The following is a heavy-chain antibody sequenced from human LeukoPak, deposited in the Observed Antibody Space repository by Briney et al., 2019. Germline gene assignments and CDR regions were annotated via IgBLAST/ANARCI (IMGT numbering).Heavy chain of an antibody. CDR2: ISYDGSNR. J-gene: IGHJ4*02. CDR3: AKETRGSYSDY. V-gene: IGHV3-30*02. Sequence: PGGSLRLSCAASGFTFSSSGMHWVRQAPGKGLEWVAFISYDGSNRYYADSVKGRFTIPRDNSKNTRYLQMNSLRAEDTAVYYCAKETRGSYSDYWGQGTLVTVSS. D-gene: IGHD5-12*01. CDR1: GFTFSSSG.